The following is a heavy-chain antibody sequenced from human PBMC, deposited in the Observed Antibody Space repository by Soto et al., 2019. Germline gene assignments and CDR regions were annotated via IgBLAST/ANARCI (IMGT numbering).Heavy chain of an antibody. CDR1: GFNFSSCA. CDR3: AGDWAPVVGGRFLDC. CDR2: ISYEGRNK. D-gene: IGHD3-9*01. V-gene: IGHV3-30*03. Sequence: WGSLRLSCAASGFNFSSCAMHCVRQAPGKGLGWLAIISYEGRNKYSADSVKGRFTISRDNSKNAWYLQMSSLRPEDRAVYYFAGDWAPVVGGRFLDCWGQRTRVTVSS. J-gene: IGHJ4*02.